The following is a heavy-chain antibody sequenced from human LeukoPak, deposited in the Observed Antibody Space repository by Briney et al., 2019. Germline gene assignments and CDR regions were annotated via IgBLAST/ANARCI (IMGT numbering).Heavy chain of an antibody. J-gene: IGHJ4*02. Sequence: PSETLSLTCAVYGGSFSGYYWSWIRQPPGKGLEWIGYIYYSGSTNYNPSLKSRVTISVDTSKNQFSLKLSSVTAADTAVYYCAGGGGGYYHFDYWGQGTLVTVSS. D-gene: IGHD2/OR15-2a*01. CDR3: AGGGGGYYHFDY. CDR2: IYYSGST. CDR1: GGSFSGYY. V-gene: IGHV4-59*01.